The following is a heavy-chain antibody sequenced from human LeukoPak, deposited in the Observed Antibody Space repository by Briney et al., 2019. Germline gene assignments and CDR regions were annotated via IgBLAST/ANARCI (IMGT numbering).Heavy chain of an antibody. CDR3: AKDKKGRYFDWFGYLQY. D-gene: IGHD3-9*01. CDR2: IYSGGSP. CDR1: GFTVSSND. Sequence: GGSLRLSCAASGFTVSSNDMSWVRQAPGKGLEWVSVIYSGGSPYYADSVKGRFTISRDNSKNTLYLQMNSLRAEDTAVYYCAKDKKGRYFDWFGYLQYWGQGTLVTVSS. V-gene: IGHV3-53*05. J-gene: IGHJ4*02.